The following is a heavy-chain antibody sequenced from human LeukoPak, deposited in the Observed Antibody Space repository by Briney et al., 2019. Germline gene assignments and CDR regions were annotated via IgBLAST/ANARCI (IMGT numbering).Heavy chain of an antibody. D-gene: IGHD2-15*01. V-gene: IGHV3-20*04. CDR2: INWNGGST. Sequence: PGGSLRLSCAASGFTFDDYGMSWVRQAPGKGLEWVSGINWNGGSTGYADSVKGRFTISRDNAKNSLYLQMNSLRAEDTALYYCARDIARVVVVVAATPNVGMDVWGQGTTVTVSS. CDR3: ARDIARVVVVVAATPNVGMDV. J-gene: IGHJ6*02. CDR1: GFTFDDYG.